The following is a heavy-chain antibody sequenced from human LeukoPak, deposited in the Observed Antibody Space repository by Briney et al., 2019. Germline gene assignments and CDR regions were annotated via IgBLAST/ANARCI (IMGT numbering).Heavy chain of an antibody. V-gene: IGHV1-46*01. CDR2: INPSGGST. D-gene: IGHD3-3*01. CDR3: ARDPRSYYDFWSGYYGFDY. J-gene: IGHJ4*02. Sequence: ASVKVSCKAPGYTFTSYYMHWVRQAPGQGLEWMGIINPSGGSTSYAQKFQGRVTMTRDTSTSTVYMELSSLRSEDTAVYYCARDPRSYYDFWSGYYGFDYWGQGTLVTVSS. CDR1: GYTFTSYY.